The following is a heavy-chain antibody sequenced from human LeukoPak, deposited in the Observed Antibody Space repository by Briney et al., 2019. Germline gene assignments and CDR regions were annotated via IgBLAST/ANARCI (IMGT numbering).Heavy chain of an antibody. J-gene: IGHJ4*02. CDR2: ISGDAGRT. CDR1: GFTFSSYG. D-gene: IGHD7-27*01. V-gene: IGHV3-23*01. Sequence: GGSLRLSCAASGFTFSSYGMNWVRQAPGKGLEWVSAISGDAGRTYYADSVKGRFTIYRDNSKNTLYLQMNSLGAEETAVYYCVQDWAWGAFAYGGQGPLVTASS. CDR3: VQDWAWGAFAY.